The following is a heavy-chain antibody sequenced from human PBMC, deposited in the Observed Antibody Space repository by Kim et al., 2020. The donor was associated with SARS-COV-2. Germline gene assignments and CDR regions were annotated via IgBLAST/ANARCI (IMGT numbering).Heavy chain of an antibody. Sequence: NPTIKRRVTMSVDTSKNQFSVKLSSVTAADPAVYYCAGGGGSYRDSFDYWGQGTLVTVSS. V-gene: IGHV4-4*07. CDR3: AGGGGSYRDSFDY. J-gene: IGHJ4*02. D-gene: IGHD1-26*01.